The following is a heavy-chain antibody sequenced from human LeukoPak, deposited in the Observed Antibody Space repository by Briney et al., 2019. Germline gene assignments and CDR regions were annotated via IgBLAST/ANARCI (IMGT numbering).Heavy chain of an antibody. Sequence: PGGSLRLSYAASGFTVSSNYMSWVRQAPGKGLEWVSVIYSGGSTYYADSVKGRFTISRDNSKNTLYLQMNSLRAEDTAVYYCARGIGEWELLGYYYYYGMDVWGQGTTVTVSS. V-gene: IGHV3-53*01. CDR2: IYSGGST. J-gene: IGHJ6*02. CDR1: GFTVSSNY. D-gene: IGHD1-26*01. CDR3: ARGIGEWELLGYYYYYGMDV.